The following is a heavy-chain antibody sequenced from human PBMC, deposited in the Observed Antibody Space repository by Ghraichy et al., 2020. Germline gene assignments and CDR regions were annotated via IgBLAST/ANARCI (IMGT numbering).Heavy chain of an antibody. CDR2: IYYSGST. Sequence: SETLSLTCTVSGGSISSYYWSWIRQPPGKGLEWIGYIYYSGSTNYNPSLKSRVTISVDTSKNQFSLKLSSVTAADTAVYYCARGDGGAAAGTSYYYYYGMDVWGQGTTVTVSS. D-gene: IGHD6-13*01. CDR1: GGSISSYY. CDR3: ARGDGGAAAGTSYYYYYGMDV. J-gene: IGHJ6*02. V-gene: IGHV4-59*01.